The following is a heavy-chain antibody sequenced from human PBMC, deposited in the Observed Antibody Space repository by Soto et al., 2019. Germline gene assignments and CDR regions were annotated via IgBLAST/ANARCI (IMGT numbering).Heavy chain of an antibody. CDR2: IMPIIGTA. J-gene: IGHJ4*02. CDR3: ARDLEFRDGNISHLDY. Sequence: QVQLVQSGAEVKKPGSSVKVSCKASGGTFSSHVFNWVRQAPGQGLEWMGGIMPIIGTANYAQKFQGRDTITADESTSTAYMDLSSMRSEHTAVYYCARDLEFRDGNISHLDYWGQGTLGTVSS. V-gene: IGHV1-69*01. CDR1: GGTFSSHV. D-gene: IGHD3-10*01.